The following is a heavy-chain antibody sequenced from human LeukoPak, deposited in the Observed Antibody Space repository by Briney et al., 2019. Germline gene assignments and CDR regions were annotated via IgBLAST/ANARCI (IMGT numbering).Heavy chain of an antibody. J-gene: IGHJ4*02. D-gene: IGHD6-19*01. Sequence: SETLSLTCTVSGGSISSYYWSWIRQPPGKGLEWIGYIYYSGSTNYNPSLKSRVTISVDTSKNQFSLKLSSVTAADTAVYYCAREEGIAVHDWGQGTLATVSS. CDR3: AREEGIAVHD. CDR1: GGSISSYY. CDR2: IYYSGST. V-gene: IGHV4-59*01.